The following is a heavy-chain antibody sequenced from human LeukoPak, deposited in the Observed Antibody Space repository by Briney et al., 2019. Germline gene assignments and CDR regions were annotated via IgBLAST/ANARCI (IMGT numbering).Heavy chain of an antibody. CDR1: GYTFTSYG. CDR3: ARATPHYDSSGYYWEIDY. V-gene: IGHV1-18*01. J-gene: IGHJ4*02. Sequence: ASVKVSCKASGYTFTSYGISWVRQAPGQGLEWMGWISAYNGNTNYAQKLQGRVTMTTDTSTSTAYMELRSLRSDDTAMYYCARATPHYDSSGYYWEIDYWGQGTLVTVSS. CDR2: ISAYNGNT. D-gene: IGHD3-22*01.